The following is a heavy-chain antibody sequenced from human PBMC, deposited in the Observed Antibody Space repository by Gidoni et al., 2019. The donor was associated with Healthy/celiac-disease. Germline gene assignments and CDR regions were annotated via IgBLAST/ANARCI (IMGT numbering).Heavy chain of an antibody. Sequence: EVQLLESGGDLLQPGGSLRLSCAASGFTFSSYAMCWVRQVPGRGLEWVSAHTVSGGSTYYNDSVKGRFPISRANAKNTQSLQMHSIRAEDTAVYYCAKDRPRIAVAGHFDYWGQGTRVTVSS. D-gene: IGHD6-19*01. CDR2: HTVSGGST. V-gene: IGHV3-23*01. CDR1: GFTFSSYA. CDR3: AKDRPRIAVAGHFDY. J-gene: IGHJ4*02.